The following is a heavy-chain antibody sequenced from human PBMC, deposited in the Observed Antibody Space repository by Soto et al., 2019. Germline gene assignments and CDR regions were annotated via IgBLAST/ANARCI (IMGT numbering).Heavy chain of an antibody. CDR1: GYTLTSYG. CDR2: ISVYSGNT. D-gene: IGHD2-2*02. J-gene: IGHJ6*02. CDR3: ARDDIVVVPTAIGSFYGMDV. V-gene: IGHV1-18*01. Sequence: QVQLVQSGAEVKTPGASVKVSCKASGYTLTSYGISWVRQAPGQGLEWMGWISVYSGNTKYAQKVQGRVTMTTDTSTNTAYMELRSLRSDDTAVYYCARDDIVVVPTAIGSFYGMDVWGLGTTVTVSS.